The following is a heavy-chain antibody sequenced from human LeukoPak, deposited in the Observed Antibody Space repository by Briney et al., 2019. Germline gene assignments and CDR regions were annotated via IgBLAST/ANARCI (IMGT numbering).Heavy chain of an antibody. J-gene: IGHJ4*02. CDR1: GYTFTSYG. CDR3: ARVPELGRSVDY. CDR2: ISAYNGNT. D-gene: IGHD1-14*01. V-gene: IGHV1-18*04. Sequence: ASVKVSCKASGYTFTSYGISWVRQAPGQGLGGMGWISAYNGNTNYAQKLQGRVTMTTDTSTSTAYTELRSLRSDDTAVYYCARVPELGRSVDYWGQGTLVTVSS.